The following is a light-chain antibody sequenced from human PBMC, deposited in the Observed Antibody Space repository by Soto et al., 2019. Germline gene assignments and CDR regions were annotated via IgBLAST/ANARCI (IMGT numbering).Light chain of an antibody. CDR2: SND. V-gene: IGLV1-44*01. J-gene: IGLJ2*01. CDR1: NSNIGRND. CDR3: AAWDDTLRARV. Sequence: QSVLAQPPSASGTPGQRVTISCSGSNSNIGRNDVTWYQQVPGTAPQCLIYSNDQRPSGVPDRISGSRSGISASLAISGLQSGDEAEYYCAAWDDTLRARVFGGGTQLTVL.